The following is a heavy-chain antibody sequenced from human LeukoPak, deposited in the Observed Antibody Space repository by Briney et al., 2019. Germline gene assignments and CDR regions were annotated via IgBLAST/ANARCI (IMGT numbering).Heavy chain of an antibody. CDR3: ATDRRSSSAFDY. Sequence: SVKVSCKASGGTFSSYAISWVRQAPGQGLEWMGGIIPIFGTANYAQKFQGRVTITTDESTSTAYMELSSLRSEDTAVYYCATDRRSSSAFDYWGQGTLVTVSS. D-gene: IGHD6-6*01. CDR2: IIPIFGTA. V-gene: IGHV1-69*05. J-gene: IGHJ4*02. CDR1: GGTFSSYA.